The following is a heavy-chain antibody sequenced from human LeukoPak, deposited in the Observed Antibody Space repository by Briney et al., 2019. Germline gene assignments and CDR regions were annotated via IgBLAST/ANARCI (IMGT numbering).Heavy chain of an antibody. D-gene: IGHD3-3*01. CDR2: IIPILGIA. CDR3: ARYRFLEWTMGFDY. CDR1: GGTFSSYA. V-gene: IGHV1-69*04. J-gene: IGHJ4*02. Sequence: ASVKVSCKASGGTFSSYAISWVRQAPGQGLEWMGRIIPILGIANYAQKFQGRVTITRDTSASTAYMELRSLRSDDTAVYYCARYRFLEWTMGFDYWGQGTLVTVSS.